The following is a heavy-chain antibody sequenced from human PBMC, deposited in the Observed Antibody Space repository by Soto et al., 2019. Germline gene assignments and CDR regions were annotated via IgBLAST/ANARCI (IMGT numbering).Heavy chain of an antibody. V-gene: IGHV1-2*02. Sequence: ASVKVSCKASGYSFITSYIHWVRQAPGRGPEWMGWINPNSGGSDGRKFAQKFQGRVTLTTDTSISTAYMELTGLKSEDTAVYYCASPKKGHFDWCFDYWGQGTLVTVSS. CDR2: INPNSGGSDGR. CDR3: ASPKKGHFDWCFDY. D-gene: IGHD3-9*01. CDR1: GYSFITSY. J-gene: IGHJ4*02.